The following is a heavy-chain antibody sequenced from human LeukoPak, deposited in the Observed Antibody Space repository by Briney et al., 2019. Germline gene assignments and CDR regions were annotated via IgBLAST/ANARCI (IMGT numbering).Heavy chain of an antibody. V-gene: IGHV3-33*01. J-gene: IGHJ4*02. CDR1: GFTFSSYG. CDR3: ARAVVGATSHFDY. Sequence: GGSLRLSCAASGFTFSSYGMHWVRQAPGKGLEWVAVIWYDGSNKYYADSVKGRFTISRDNSKNTLYLQMNGLRAEDTAVYYCARAVVGATSHFDYWGQGTLVTVSS. D-gene: IGHD1-26*01. CDR2: IWYDGSNK.